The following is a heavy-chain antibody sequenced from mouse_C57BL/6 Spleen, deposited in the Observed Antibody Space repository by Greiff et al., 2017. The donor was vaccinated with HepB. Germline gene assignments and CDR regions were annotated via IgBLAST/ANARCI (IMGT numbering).Heavy chain of an antibody. CDR3: ARRRLGAWFAY. CDR2: IYPSDSET. D-gene: IGHD3-2*02. Sequence: GAELVRPGSSVKLSCKASGYTFTSYWMDWVKQRPGQGLEWIGNIYPSDSETHYNQKFKDKATLTVDKSSSTAYMQLSSLTSEDSAVYYCARRRLGAWFAYWGQGTLVTVSA. J-gene: IGHJ3*01. CDR1: GYTFTSYW. V-gene: IGHV1-61*01.